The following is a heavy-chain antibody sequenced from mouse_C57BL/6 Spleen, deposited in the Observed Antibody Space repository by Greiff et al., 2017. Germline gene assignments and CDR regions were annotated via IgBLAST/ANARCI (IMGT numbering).Heavy chain of an antibody. CDR1: AYTFTEYT. J-gene: IGHJ4*01. CDR2: FYPGSGSL. CDR3: ARHEDIYDGWGDY. V-gene: IGHV1-62-2*01. D-gene: IGHD2-3*01. Sequence: VQLQQSGAELVKPGASVKLSCKASAYTFTEYTINWVKQSSGQGLEWIGGFYPGSGSLKYNEKFKAKATLTADKSSSTDYMGLSRLTSEDSAVYCCARHEDIYDGWGDYWGQGTSVTVSS.